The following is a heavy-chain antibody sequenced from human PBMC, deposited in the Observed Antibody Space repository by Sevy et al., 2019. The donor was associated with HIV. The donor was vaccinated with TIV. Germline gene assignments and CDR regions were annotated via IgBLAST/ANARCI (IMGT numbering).Heavy chain of an antibody. J-gene: IGHJ4*02. CDR1: GFTFSSYG. V-gene: IGHV3-30*18. CDR2: ISYDGSNK. D-gene: IGHD5-18*01. Sequence: GGSLRLSCAASGFTFSSYGMHWVRQAPGKGLEWVAVISYDGSNKYYADSVKGRFTFSRDNSKNTRYLQMNSLRAEDTAVYYCAKGDGYSYGPGGYWGQGTLVTVSS. CDR3: AKGDGYSYGPGGY.